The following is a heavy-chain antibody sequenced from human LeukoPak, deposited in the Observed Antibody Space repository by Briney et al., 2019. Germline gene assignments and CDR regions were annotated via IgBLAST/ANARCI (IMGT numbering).Heavy chain of an antibody. CDR1: GGSFSGYY. CDR2: INHGGDT. V-gene: IGHV4-34*01. D-gene: IGHD1-26*01. Sequence: SETLSLTCAVSGGSFSGYYWNWIRQPPGKGLEWIGEINHGGDTNYNPSLKSRVTISVDTSKKQFSLKVRSVTAAETAVYYCARAFYGSYYERPLFDYWGQGTLVTVSS. J-gene: IGHJ4*02. CDR3: ARAFYGSYYERPLFDY.